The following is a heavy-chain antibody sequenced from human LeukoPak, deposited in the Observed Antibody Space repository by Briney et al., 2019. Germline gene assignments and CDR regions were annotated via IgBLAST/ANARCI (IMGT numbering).Heavy chain of an antibody. J-gene: IGHJ4*02. CDR1: GFTLSSYG. CDR2: IWYDGSNK. Sequence: PGGSLRLSCAASGFTLSSYGMHWVRQAPGKGLEWVAVIWYDGSNKYYADSVKGRFTISRDNSKNTLYLQMNSLRAEDTAVYYCARAEEGYYFDYWGQGTLVTVSS. V-gene: IGHV3-33*01. CDR3: ARAEEGYYFDY.